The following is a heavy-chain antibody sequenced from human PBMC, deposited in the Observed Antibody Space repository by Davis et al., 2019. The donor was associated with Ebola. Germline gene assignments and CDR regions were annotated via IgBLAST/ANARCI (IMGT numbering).Heavy chain of an antibody. V-gene: IGHV3-11*06. CDR1: GFTFSDYY. J-gene: IGHJ5*02. CDR2: ISSSSSYT. Sequence: GESLKISCAASGFTFSDYYMSWIRQAPGKGLEWVSYISSSSSYTNYADSVKGRFTISRDNAKNSLYLQMNSLRAEDTAVYYCARGRFWFDPWGQGTLVTVSS. D-gene: IGHD3-3*01. CDR3: ARGRFWFDP.